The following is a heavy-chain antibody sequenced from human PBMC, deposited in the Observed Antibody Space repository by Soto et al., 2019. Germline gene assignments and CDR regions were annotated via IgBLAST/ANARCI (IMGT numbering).Heavy chain of an antibody. J-gene: IGHJ4*02. D-gene: IGHD2-2*01. CDR3: ARESCSSTSCYGVDY. CDR2: ISTSSGNT. CDR1: GYTFTTYG. V-gene: IGHV1-18*04. Sequence: ASVKVSCKASGYTFTTYGISWVRQAAGQGLEWMGWISTSSGNTKYAQKVEGRVTMTTDTSTSTAYMELRSLRSDDTALYYCARESCSSTSCYGVDYWGQGILVTVSS.